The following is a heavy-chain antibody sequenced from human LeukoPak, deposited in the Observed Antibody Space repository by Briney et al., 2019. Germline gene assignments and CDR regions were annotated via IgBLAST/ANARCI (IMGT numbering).Heavy chain of an antibody. J-gene: IGHJ4*02. V-gene: IGHV4-34*01. D-gene: IGHD3-16*02. CDR1: GGSFSGYY. CDR3: ARVLMITFGGVIVSDYFDY. CDR2: INHSGGT. Sequence: SETLSLTCAVYGGSFSGYYWSWIRQPPGKGLEWIGEINHSGGTNYNPSLKSRVTISVDTSKNQFSLKLSSVTAADTAVYYCARVLMITFGGVIVSDYFDYWGQGTLVTVSS.